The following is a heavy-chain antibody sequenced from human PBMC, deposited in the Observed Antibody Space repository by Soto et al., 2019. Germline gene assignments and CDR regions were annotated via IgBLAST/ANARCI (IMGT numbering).Heavy chain of an antibody. CDR3: ARVPGYYDSSGFIGFDS. Sequence: SGPTLVNPTQTLTLTCTFSGFSLTTGGMCVAWIRQPPGKALEWLALIDWDDDKNYSTSLKTRLTISKDTSKNQVVLTMANMDPVDTATYYCARVPGYYDSSGFIGFDSWGQGTLVTVSS. D-gene: IGHD3-22*01. CDR2: IDWDDDK. J-gene: IGHJ4*02. V-gene: IGHV2-70*01. CDR1: GFSLTTGGMC.